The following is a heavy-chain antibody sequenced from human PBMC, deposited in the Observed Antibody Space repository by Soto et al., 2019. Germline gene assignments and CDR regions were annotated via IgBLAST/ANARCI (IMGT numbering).Heavy chain of an antibody. CDR2: ISRSGDRT. CDR3: ARARCSSGQCYYFDY. D-gene: IGHD2-15*01. V-gene: IGHV3-64*02. J-gene: IGHJ4*02. Sequence: EVQLVESGEGLVQPGGSLRLSCAASGFTFSSYNIHWIRQAPAKGLEFVSAISRSGDRTYYADSVKGRFTITRDNSKNTVWLQMGSLRAEDMAVYYCARARCSSGQCYYFDYWGRGALVSVSS. CDR1: GFTFSSYN.